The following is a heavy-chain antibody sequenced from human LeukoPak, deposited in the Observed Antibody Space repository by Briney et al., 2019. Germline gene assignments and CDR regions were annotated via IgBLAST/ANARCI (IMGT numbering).Heavy chain of an antibody. CDR2: INPSGGST. D-gene: IGHD6-13*01. CDR1: GYTFTSYY. J-gene: IGHJ6*03. CDR3: ARGSSSTYYYYYMDV. V-gene: IGHV1-46*01. Sequence: ASVKVSCKASGYTFTSYYMHWVRQAPGQGLEWMGIINPSGGSTSYAQKFQGRVTMTRDMSTSTVYMELSSLRSEDTAVYYCARGSSSTYYYYYMDVWGKGTTVTVSS.